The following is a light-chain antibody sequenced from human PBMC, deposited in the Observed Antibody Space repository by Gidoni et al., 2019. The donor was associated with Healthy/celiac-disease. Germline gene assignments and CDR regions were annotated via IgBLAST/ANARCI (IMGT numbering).Light chain of an antibody. Sequence: QYALTQPASVSGSPGQSITISCTGTSSDVGGYNYVSWYQQHPGKAPKLMIYEFNSRPSGVSNRFSGSKSGDTASLTISGLQAEDEADYYCSSYTSSSTLVFGGGTKLTVL. J-gene: IGLJ3*02. CDR1: SSDVGGYNY. CDR3: SSYTSSSTLV. CDR2: EFN. V-gene: IGLV2-14*01.